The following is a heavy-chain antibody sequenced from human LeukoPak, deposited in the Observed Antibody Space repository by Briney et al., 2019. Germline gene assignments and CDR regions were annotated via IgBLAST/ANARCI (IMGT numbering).Heavy chain of an antibody. CDR1: GGSISGYY. Sequence: SETLSPTCTVSGGSISGYYWNWIRLPAGKGLEWVGRIYSSGSTHYNPSLKSRVTMSVDASKNQFTLNLNSVTAADTAVYYCARYTTSSERWFDPWGQGTLVIVSS. J-gene: IGHJ5*02. CDR2: IYSSGST. D-gene: IGHD6-6*01. CDR3: ARYTTSSERWFDP. V-gene: IGHV4-4*07.